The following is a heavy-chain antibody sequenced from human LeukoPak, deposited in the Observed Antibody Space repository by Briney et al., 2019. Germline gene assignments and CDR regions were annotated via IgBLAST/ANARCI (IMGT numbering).Heavy chain of an antibody. Sequence: ASVKVSCKASGYTFTSYGISWVRQAPGQGLEWMGWISAYNGNTNYAQKLQGRVTMTTDTSTSTAYMELRSLRSDDTAMYYCARMGDILTGYYTAYFDYWGQGTLVTVSS. V-gene: IGHV1-18*01. CDR2: ISAYNGNT. CDR1: GYTFTSYG. J-gene: IGHJ4*02. D-gene: IGHD3-9*01. CDR3: ARMGDILTGYYTAYFDY.